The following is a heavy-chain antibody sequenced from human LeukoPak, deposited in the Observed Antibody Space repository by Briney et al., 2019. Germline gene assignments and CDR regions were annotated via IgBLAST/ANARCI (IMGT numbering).Heavy chain of an antibody. D-gene: IGHD3-3*01. CDR2: IYSGGGT. V-gene: IGHV3-53*01. J-gene: IGHJ4*02. CDR1: GFTVTSNY. Sequence: GGSLRLSCAASGFTVTSNYMSWVRQAPGKGLEWVSIIYSGGGTYYADSVKGRFTISRDNSKNTLYLQMNSLRAEDTAVYYCARGGYYDFWSGYYLDFDYWGQGTLVTVSS. CDR3: ARGGYYDFWSGYYLDFDY.